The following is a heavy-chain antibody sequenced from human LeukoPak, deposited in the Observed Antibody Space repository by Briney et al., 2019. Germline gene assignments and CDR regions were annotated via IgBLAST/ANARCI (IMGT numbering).Heavy chain of an antibody. Sequence: AASVTVSCTASGGTFSSYAISWVRQAPGQGLEWMGRIIPILGIANYAQKFQGRVTITADKSTSTAYMELSSLRSEDTAVYYCARAVIAAAGTTFDYWGQGTLVTVSS. V-gene: IGHV1-69*04. D-gene: IGHD6-13*01. CDR1: GGTFSSYA. CDR2: IIPILGIA. CDR3: ARAVIAAAGTTFDY. J-gene: IGHJ4*02.